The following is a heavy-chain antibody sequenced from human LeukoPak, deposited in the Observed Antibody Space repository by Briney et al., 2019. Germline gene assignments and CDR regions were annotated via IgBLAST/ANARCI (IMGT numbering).Heavy chain of an antibody. D-gene: IGHD6-19*01. CDR1: GFTFSTYW. Sequence: GGSLRLSCAASGFTFSTYWMHWVRQAPGKGLEWVAVISYDGSNKYYADSVKGRFTISRDNSKNTLYLQMNSLRAENTAVYYCASSSGWWGQGTLVTVSS. V-gene: IGHV3-30-3*01. CDR3: ASSSGW. J-gene: IGHJ4*02. CDR2: ISYDGSNK.